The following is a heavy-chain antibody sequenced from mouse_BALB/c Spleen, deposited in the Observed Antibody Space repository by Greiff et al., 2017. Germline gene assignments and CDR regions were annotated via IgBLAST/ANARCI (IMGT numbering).Heavy chain of an antibody. V-gene: IGHV5-4*02. J-gene: IGHJ2*01. Sequence: EVMLVESGGGLVKPGGSLTLSCAASGFTFSDYYMYWVRQTPAKRLEWVATISDGGSYTYYPDSVKGRFTISRDNAKNNLYLQMSSLKSEDTAMYYCARGNGNPYYFDYWGQGTTLTVSS. CDR3: ARGNGNPYYFDY. CDR1: GFTFSDYY. D-gene: IGHD2-1*01. CDR2: ISDGGSYT.